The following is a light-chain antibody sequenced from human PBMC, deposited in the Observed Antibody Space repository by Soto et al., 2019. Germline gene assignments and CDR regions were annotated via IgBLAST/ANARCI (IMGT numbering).Light chain of an antibody. V-gene: IGLV1-47*02. CDR1: SSNIGSNY. Sequence: QSVLTQPPSASGTPGPRVTISCSGSSSNIGSNYAYWYQQLPGTAPKLLIYSNNQRPSGVPDRFSGSKSGTSASLAISGLRSEDEADYYCAAWDDSLSGRVFGGGTKLTVL. CDR2: SNN. CDR3: AAWDDSLSGRV. J-gene: IGLJ3*02.